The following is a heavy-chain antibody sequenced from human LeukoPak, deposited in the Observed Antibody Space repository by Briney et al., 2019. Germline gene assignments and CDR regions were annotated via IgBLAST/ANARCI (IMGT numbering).Heavy chain of an antibody. D-gene: IGHD6-19*01. V-gene: IGHV5-51*01. CDR2: SYPGDSDT. CDR3: ARPGGAVAGNPIFFDY. Sequence: GESRQISCQAPGSTFTSYWIGWVRPVPGKGLEWMGMSYPGDSDTRYSPSFQGQVTISADKSISTAYLQWRSLKASDTAMYYCARPGGAVAGNPIFFDYWGQGTLVTVSS. CDR1: GSTFTSYW. J-gene: IGHJ4*02.